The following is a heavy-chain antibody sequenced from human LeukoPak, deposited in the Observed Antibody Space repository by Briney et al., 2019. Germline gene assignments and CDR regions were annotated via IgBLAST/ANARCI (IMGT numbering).Heavy chain of an antibody. V-gene: IGHV4-34*01. D-gene: IGHD3-22*01. Sequence: KSSETLSLTCAVYGVSFSGYYWSWIRQPPGKGLEWIGEINHSGSTNYNPSLKSRVTISVDTSKNQFSLKLSSVTAADTAVYYCARGPTKRIYYDSSGYYRKKTDAFDIWGQGTMVTVSS. CDR2: INHSGST. CDR3: ARGPTKRIYYDSSGYYRKKTDAFDI. CDR1: GVSFSGYY. J-gene: IGHJ3*02.